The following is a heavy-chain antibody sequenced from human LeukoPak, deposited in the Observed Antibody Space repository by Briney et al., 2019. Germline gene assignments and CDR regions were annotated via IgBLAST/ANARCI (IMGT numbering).Heavy chain of an antibody. V-gene: IGHV3-21*01. CDR3: ARDTPTYDNWFDP. Sequence: GGSLRLSCAASGFTFSSYSTNWVRQAPGKGLEWVSSISSSSSYIYYADSVKGRFTISRDNAKNSLYLQMNSLRAEDTAVYYCARDTPTYDNWFDPWGQGTLVTVSS. J-gene: IGHJ5*02. CDR1: GFTFSSYS. CDR2: ISSSSSYI. D-gene: IGHD2-21*01.